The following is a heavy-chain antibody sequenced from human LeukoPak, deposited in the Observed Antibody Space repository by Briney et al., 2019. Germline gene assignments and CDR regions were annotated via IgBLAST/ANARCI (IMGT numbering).Heavy chain of an antibody. J-gene: IGHJ4*02. Sequence: GGSLRLSCAASGFTFGSYAMSWVRRAAGGGLEWVSFISGNGRVTYYADSVKGRFTISRDNSKNTLYLQMNSLRAEDTAVYYCAKEYRAPTYYFDYWGQGTLVTVSS. CDR2: ISGNGRVT. D-gene: IGHD1-1*01. CDR1: GFTFGSYA. CDR3: AKEYRAPTYYFDY. V-gene: IGHV3-23*01.